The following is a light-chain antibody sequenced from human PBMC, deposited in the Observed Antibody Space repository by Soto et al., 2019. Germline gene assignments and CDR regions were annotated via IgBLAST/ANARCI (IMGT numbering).Light chain of an antibody. CDR3: QQYTDWPTT. CDR1: QSVRTT. V-gene: IGKV3-15*01. J-gene: IGKJ1*01. CDR2: DAS. Sequence: EVVMTQSPATLSVSPWERANLSCRASQSVRTTVAWYQQRPGQAPRLLIYDASTRATGVPARFSGGGSGTAFSLTVTSLQSEDLGIYYCQQYTDWPTTFGQGTKVDIK.